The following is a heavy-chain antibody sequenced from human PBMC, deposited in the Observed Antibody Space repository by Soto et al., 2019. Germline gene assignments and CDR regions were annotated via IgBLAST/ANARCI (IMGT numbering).Heavy chain of an antibody. V-gene: IGHV4-39*01. CDR2: IYYSGST. J-gene: IGHJ5*02. D-gene: IGHD5-12*01. Sequence: NPSETLSLTCTVSGGSISSSSYYWGWIRQPPGKGLEWIGSIYYSGSTYYNPSLKSRVTIFVDTSKNQFSLRLSSVTAADTAVYYCARLEMQWLRFTVATTRYNWFDPWGQGTLVTVSS. CDR3: ARLEMQWLRFTVATTRYNWFDP. CDR1: GGSISSSSYY.